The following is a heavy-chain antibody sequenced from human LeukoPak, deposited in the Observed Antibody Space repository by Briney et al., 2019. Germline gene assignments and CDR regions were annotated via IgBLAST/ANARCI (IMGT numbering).Heavy chain of an antibody. CDR1: GGSISSGSYY. CDR3: ARGWGSYWIWVFDY. J-gene: IGHJ4*02. V-gene: IGHV4-39*01. CDR2: IYYSGST. Sequence: SETLSLTCTVSGGSISSGSYYWGWIRQPPGKGLEWIGSIYYSGSTYYNPSLKSRVTISVDTSKNQFSLKLSSVTAADTAVYYCARGWGSYWIWVFDYWGQGTLVTVSS. D-gene: IGHD1-26*01.